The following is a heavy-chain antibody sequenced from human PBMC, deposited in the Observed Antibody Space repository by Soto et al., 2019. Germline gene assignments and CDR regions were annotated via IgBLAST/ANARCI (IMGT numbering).Heavy chain of an antibody. Sequence: ASVKVSCKASGYTFTGYCMHWVRQAPGQGLEWMGWINPNSGGTNYAQKFQGWVTMTRDTSISTAYMELSRLRSDDTAVYYCARDPYSSGWLYCYYGMDVWGQGTTVTVSS. D-gene: IGHD6-19*01. CDR2: INPNSGGT. J-gene: IGHJ6*02. CDR3: ARDPYSSGWLYCYYGMDV. CDR1: GYTFTGYC. V-gene: IGHV1-2*04.